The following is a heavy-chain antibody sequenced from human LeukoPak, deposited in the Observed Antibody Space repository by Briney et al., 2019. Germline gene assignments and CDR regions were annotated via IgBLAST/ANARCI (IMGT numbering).Heavy chain of an antibody. J-gene: IGHJ4*02. CDR3: ARDNSGVYYYDSSGYSDY. D-gene: IGHD3-22*01. CDR1: GFTFSSYS. Sequence: GGSLRLSCAASGFTFSSYSMNWVRQAPGKGLEWVSSISSSSSYIYYADSVRGRFTISRDNAKNSLYLQMNSLRAEDTAVYYCARDNSGVYYYDSSGYSDYWGQGTLVTVSS. V-gene: IGHV3-21*01. CDR2: ISSSSSYI.